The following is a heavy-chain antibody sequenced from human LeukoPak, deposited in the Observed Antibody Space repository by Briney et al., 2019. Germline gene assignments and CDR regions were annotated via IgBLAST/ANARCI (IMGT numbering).Heavy chain of an antibody. CDR3: ARDLKYDFWSGYSQAGWFDP. CDR1: GGSISSYY. D-gene: IGHD3-3*01. Sequence: SETLSLTCTVSGGSISSYYWSWIRQPPGKGLEWIGYIYYSGSTNYNPSLKSRVTISVDTSKNQFSLKLSSVTAADTALYYCARDLKYDFWSGYSQAGWFDPWGQGTLVTVSS. J-gene: IGHJ5*02. V-gene: IGHV4-59*01. CDR2: IYYSGST.